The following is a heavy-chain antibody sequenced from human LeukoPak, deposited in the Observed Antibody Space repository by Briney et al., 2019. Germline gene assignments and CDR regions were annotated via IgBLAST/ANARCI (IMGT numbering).Heavy chain of an antibody. CDR1: DDSFSSNSYY. CDR2: IRYSGST. Sequence: PSETLSLTCTVSDDSFSSNSYYWAWIRQPPGKGLECIGGIRYSGSTYFNPSLKSRVTISIDTSKNQISLNLISVTAADTAVYYCAKKHSNYYWYFDLWGRGTLVTVSS. D-gene: IGHD4-11*01. CDR3: AKKHSNYYWYFDL. J-gene: IGHJ2*01. V-gene: IGHV4-39*07.